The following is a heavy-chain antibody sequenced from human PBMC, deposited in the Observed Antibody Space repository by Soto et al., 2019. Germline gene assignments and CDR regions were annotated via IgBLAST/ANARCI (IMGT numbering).Heavy chain of an antibody. CDR1: GGTFSSYA. D-gene: IGHD1-26*01. CDR3: AGEGDGAEGPSDY. J-gene: IGHJ4*02. CDR2: LIPIFGTA. Sequence: QVQLVQSGAEVKKPGSSVKVSCKASGGTFSSYAISWVRQAPGQGLGWMGGLIPIFGTANYAQKFQGRVTXTXDXXTSRAHMELGSLRYADRPGCYCAGEGDGAEGPSDYWGQGTLVTLSP. V-gene: IGHV1-69*05.